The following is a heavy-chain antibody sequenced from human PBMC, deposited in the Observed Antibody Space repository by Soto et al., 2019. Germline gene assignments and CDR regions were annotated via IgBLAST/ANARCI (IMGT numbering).Heavy chain of an antibody. Sequence: SETLSLTCTVSGGSISSSSYYWGWIRQPPGKGLEWIGSIYYSGSTYYNPSLKSRVTISVDTSKNQFSLKLSSVTAADTAVYYCARRLPNWLWSYYGMDVWGQGTTVTVSS. CDR2: IYYSGST. D-gene: IGHD5-18*01. V-gene: IGHV4-39*01. CDR3: ARRLPNWLWSYYGMDV. J-gene: IGHJ6*02. CDR1: GGSISSSSYY.